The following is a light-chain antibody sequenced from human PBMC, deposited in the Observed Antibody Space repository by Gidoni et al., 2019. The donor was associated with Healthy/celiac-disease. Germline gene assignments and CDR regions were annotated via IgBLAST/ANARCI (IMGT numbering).Light chain of an antibody. CDR3: QQYGSSHT. CDR1: QSVSSSY. Sequence: EFVLTQSPGTLSLSPGERATLSCRASQSVSSSYLAWYQQKPGQAPRLLIYGASSRATGIPDRFSGSWSGTDFTLTISRLEPEDFAVYYCQQYGSSHTFGHXTRLEIK. CDR2: GAS. V-gene: IGKV3-20*01. J-gene: IGKJ5*01.